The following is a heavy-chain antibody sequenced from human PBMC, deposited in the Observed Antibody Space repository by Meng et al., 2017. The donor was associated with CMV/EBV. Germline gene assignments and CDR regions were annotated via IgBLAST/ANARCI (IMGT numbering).Heavy chain of an antibody. J-gene: IGHJ6*02. Sequence: ASVKVSCKASGYTFTSYYMHWVRQAPGQGLEWMGIINPSGGSTSYAQKFQGRVTMTRDTSTSTVYMELSRLRSDDTAVYYCARDRVVVVPAAILENSYYYYGMDVWGQGTTVTVSS. D-gene: IGHD2-2*02. CDR1: GYTFTSYY. CDR3: ARDRVVVVPAAILENSYYYYGMDV. V-gene: IGHV1-46*01. CDR2: INPSGGST.